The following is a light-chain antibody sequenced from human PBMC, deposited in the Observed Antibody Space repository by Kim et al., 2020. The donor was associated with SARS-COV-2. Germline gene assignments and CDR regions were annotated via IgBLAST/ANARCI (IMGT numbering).Light chain of an antibody. CDR3: QQTYRLSS. J-gene: IGKJ2*01. V-gene: IGKV1-39*01. CDR2: GAS. Sequence: LSASVGDRVTITCRASDTVVTYLNWYQQKPGKAPKLLIYGASKLQTGVPSRFSGSAYGTHFTLTISSLQPDDFATYYCQQTYRLSSFGAGTKLEI. CDR1: DTVVTY.